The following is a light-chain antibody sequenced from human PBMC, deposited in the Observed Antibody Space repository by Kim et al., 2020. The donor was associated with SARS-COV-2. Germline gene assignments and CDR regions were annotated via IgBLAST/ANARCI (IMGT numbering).Light chain of an antibody. Sequence: SSELTQDPAVSVALGQTVRITCQGDSLRSYYATWYQQKPGQAPILVIYGKNNRPSGIPDRFSGSSSGNTASLTITGTQAGDEADYYCNSRYSNDNVVFGGGTQPTVL. CDR2: GKN. J-gene: IGLJ2*01. CDR3: NSRYSNDNVV. V-gene: IGLV3-19*01. CDR1: SLRSYY.